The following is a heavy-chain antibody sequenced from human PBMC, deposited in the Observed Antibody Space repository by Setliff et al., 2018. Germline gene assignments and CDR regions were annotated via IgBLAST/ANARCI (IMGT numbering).Heavy chain of an antibody. J-gene: IGHJ3*01. CDR1: GGSISPHY. CDR3: ARQPPLNWAIPFDL. Sequence: SETLSLTCTVSGGSISPHYWSWIRQPAGKGLEWIGRVYNDGSTNYNPSLKSRLTMSVDTSKNQFSLHLSSMTAADTAVYYCARQPPLNWAIPFDLWGQGKRVTVSS. D-gene: IGHD7-27*01. CDR2: VYNDGST. V-gene: IGHV4-4*07.